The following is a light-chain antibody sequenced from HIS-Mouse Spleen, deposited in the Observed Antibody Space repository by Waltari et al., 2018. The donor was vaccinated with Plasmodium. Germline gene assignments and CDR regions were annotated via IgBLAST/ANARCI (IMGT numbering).Light chain of an antibody. CDR2: AAS. CDR3: QQSYSTWT. V-gene: IGKV1-39*01. CDR1: QSISSY. Sequence: DIQMTQSPSSLSASVGDRVTLTCLASQSISSYLNWYQQKPGKAPKLLIYAASSLQSGVPSRFSGSGSGTDFTLTISSLQPEYFATYYCQQSYSTWTFGQGTKVEIK. J-gene: IGKJ1*01.